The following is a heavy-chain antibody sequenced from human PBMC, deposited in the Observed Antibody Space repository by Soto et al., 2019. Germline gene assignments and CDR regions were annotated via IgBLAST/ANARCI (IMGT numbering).Heavy chain of an antibody. CDR1: GGSMNSYY. CDR3: ARHPGYCSGGSCNGQYTLDV. J-gene: IGHJ6*02. Sequence: SETLSLTCTVSGGSMNSYYWSWIRQPPGKGLEWLGYIYDGDSANYNPSLKSRVTISADTSQNQFSLDLTSVTATDTAVYFCARHPGYCSGGSCNGQYTLDVWGQGTTVTVSS. CDR2: IYDGDSA. D-gene: IGHD2-15*01. V-gene: IGHV4-59*08.